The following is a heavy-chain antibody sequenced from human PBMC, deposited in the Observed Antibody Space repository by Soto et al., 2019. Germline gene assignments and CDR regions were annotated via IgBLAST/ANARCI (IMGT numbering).Heavy chain of an antibody. J-gene: IGHJ5*02. V-gene: IGHV3-23*01. D-gene: IGHD6-13*01. CDR2: LSDSGGST. Sequence: EVQLLEPGGGLVQPGGSLRLSCTASGFSFSSHAMTWVRQAPGKGLEWVSGLSDSGGSTYYADSVKGRFTISRDNVMNTLYLQMNSLRADYTAVHYCANVSSSWYFGVLDLWGQGTLVTVSS. CDR1: GFSFSSHA. CDR3: ANVSSSWYFGVLDL.